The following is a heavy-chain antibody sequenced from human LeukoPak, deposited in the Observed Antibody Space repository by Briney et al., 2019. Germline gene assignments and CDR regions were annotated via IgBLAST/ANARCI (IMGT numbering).Heavy chain of an antibody. V-gene: IGHV3-30*04. CDR2: ISYDASND. Sequence: GRSRRLSCAASGFTFSDYPMYWVRQAPGKGLEWVAVISYDASNDFYRDSVRGRFTISRDHARNTVYLQMDTLKPEDTAVYYCARSFGFPFGYMDVWGKGTMVIVSS. CDR1: GFTFSDYP. D-gene: IGHD2-21*01. J-gene: IGHJ6*03. CDR3: ARSFGFPFGYMDV.